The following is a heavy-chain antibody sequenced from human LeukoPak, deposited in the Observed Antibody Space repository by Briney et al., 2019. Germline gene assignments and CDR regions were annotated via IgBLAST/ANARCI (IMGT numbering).Heavy chain of an antibody. J-gene: IGHJ4*02. CDR1: GYSFTSYW. Sequence: GESLKISCKGSGYSFTSYWIGWVRQMPGKGLEWMGIIYPGDSDTKYSPSFQGQVTISTDKSINTAYLQWSSLKASDTAMYYCARPRYSSGWYFDFWGQGTLVTVSS. CDR2: IYPGDSDT. D-gene: IGHD6-19*01. CDR3: ARPRYSSGWYFDF. V-gene: IGHV5-51*01.